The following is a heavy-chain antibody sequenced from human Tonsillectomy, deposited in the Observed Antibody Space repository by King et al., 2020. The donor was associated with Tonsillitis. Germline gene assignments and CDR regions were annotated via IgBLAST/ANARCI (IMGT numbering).Heavy chain of an antibody. Sequence: VQLVESGSELKKLGASVKVSCKPSGYTFTSYAMNWLRQPPGQGLEWMGGINTNTGNPTYAQGFTGRFVFSLDTSVSTAYLQISSLKAEDTAVYYCARGNYWFDPWGQGTLVTVSS. J-gene: IGHJ5*02. V-gene: IGHV7-4-1*02. CDR1: GYTFTSYA. CDR2: INTNTGNP. CDR3: ARGNYWFDP.